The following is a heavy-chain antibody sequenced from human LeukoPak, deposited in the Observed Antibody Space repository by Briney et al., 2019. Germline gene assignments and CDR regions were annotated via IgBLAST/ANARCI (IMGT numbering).Heavy chain of an antibody. V-gene: IGHV3-23*01. Sequence: GGSLRLSCGASGFTFSNSAMSWVRQTPGKGLEWVSGLSGSGGSTYYADSVKGRFTISRDNAKNTLYLQMNSLRAEDAAVYYCARAYCSGGSCPYWYFDLWGRGTLVTVSS. CDR2: LSGSGGST. D-gene: IGHD2-15*01. CDR1: GFTFSNSA. CDR3: ARAYCSGGSCPYWYFDL. J-gene: IGHJ2*01.